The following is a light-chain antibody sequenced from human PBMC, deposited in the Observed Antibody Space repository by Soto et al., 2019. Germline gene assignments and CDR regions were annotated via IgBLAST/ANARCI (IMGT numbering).Light chain of an antibody. CDR1: QSVSSS. V-gene: IGKV3D-15*01. J-gene: IGKJ4*01. Sequence: EIVMTQSPATLSVSPGETATLSCRASQSVSSSLDWYQQKPGQTPRLLIYGASTRATGIPARFSGSGSGTEVTLTISSLQSEDFAVYYCQQYRNCHPSLTFGGGTKVEIK. CDR3: QQYRNCHPSLT. CDR2: GAS.